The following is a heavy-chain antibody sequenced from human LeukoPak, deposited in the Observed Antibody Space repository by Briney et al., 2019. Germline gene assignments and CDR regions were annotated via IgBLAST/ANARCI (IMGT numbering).Heavy chain of an antibody. J-gene: IGHJ4*02. CDR3: AKDLGEVGGPFDY. CDR2: ISGSGGSR. D-gene: IGHD1-26*01. V-gene: IGHV3-23*01. Sequence: QAGGSLRLSCAASGFTFSSYAMSWVRQAPGKGLEWVSAISGSGGSRYYADSVKGRFTISRDNSKNTLYLQMNSLRAEDTAVYYCAKDLGEVGGPFDYWGQGTLVTVSS. CDR1: GFTFSSYA.